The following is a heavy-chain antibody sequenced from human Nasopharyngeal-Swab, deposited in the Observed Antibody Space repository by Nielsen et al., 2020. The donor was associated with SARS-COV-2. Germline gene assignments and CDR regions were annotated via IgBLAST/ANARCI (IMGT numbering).Heavy chain of an antibody. D-gene: IGHD2-15*01. CDR2: ISGSGGST. V-gene: IGHV3-23*01. CDR3: AKVADIVVVVAAPNFDT. CDR1: GFTFSSYE. J-gene: IGHJ4*02. Sequence: LSLTCAASGFTFSSYEMNWVRQAPGKGLEWVSAISGSGGSTYYADSVKGRFTISRDNSKNTLYLQMNSLRAEDTAVYYCAKVADIVVVVAAPNFDTGAREPWSPSPQ.